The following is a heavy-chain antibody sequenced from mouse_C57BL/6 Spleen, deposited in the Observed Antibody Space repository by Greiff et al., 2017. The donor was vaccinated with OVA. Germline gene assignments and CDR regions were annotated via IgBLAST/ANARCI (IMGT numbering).Heavy chain of an antibody. CDR3: ARRGLDSSGYPAWFAY. CDR2: IYPGSGST. CDR1: GYTFTSYW. J-gene: IGHJ3*01. D-gene: IGHD3-2*02. Sequence: QVQLQQPGAELVKPGASVKMSCKASGYTFTSYWITWVKQRPGQGLEWIGDIYPGSGSTNYNEKFKSKATLTVDTSSSTAYMQLSSLTSEDSAVYYCARRGLDSSGYPAWFAYWGQGTLVTVSA. V-gene: IGHV1-55*01.